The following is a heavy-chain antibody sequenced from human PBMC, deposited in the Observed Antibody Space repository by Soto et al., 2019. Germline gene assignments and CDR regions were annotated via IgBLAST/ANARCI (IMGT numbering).Heavy chain of an antibody. V-gene: IGHV3-23*01. J-gene: IGHJ4*02. Sequence: GGSLRLSCAASGFTFSSYAMSWVRQAPGKGLEWVSAISGSGGSTYYADSVKGRFTISRDNSKNTLYLQMNSLRAEDTAVYYWAKGRLWFGELLGFDYWGQGTLVTVSS. CDR2: ISGSGGST. CDR1: GFTFSSYA. D-gene: IGHD3-10*01. CDR3: AKGRLWFGELLGFDY.